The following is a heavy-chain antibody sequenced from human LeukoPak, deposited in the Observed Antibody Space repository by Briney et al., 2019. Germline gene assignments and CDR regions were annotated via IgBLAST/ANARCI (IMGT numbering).Heavy chain of an antibody. CDR3: AQSAIVGATTGFDY. Sequence: SVKVSCKASGGTFSSYAISWVRQAPGQGLEWMGGIIPIFGTANYAQKVQGRVTMTRDTSISTAYMELSRLRSDDTAVYYCAQSAIVGATTGFDYWGQGTLVTVSS. CDR2: IIPIFGTA. D-gene: IGHD1-26*01. CDR1: GGTFSSYA. V-gene: IGHV1-69*05. J-gene: IGHJ4*02.